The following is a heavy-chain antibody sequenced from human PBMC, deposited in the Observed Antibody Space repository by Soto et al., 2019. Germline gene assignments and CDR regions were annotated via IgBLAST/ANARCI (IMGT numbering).Heavy chain of an antibody. CDR3: ARHPREASSGWYFGPLNWFDP. V-gene: IGHV4-39*01. CDR2: IYYSGST. Sequence: ASETLSLTCTVSGGSISSSSYYWGWIRRPPGKGLEWIGSIYYSGSTYYNPSLKSRVTISVDTSKNQFSLKLSSVTAADTAVYYCARHPREASSGWYFGPLNWFDPWGQGTLVTVSS. J-gene: IGHJ5*02. CDR1: GGSISSSSYY. D-gene: IGHD6-19*01.